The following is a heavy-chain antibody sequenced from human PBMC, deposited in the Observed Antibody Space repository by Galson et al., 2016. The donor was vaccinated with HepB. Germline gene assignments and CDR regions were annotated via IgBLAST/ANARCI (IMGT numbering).Heavy chain of an antibody. Sequence: SETLSLTCGVSGGSLSGFYWSWIRQAPGKGLEWIADINHGGSAIYSPSLKSRVTMSLDTSKHQFSLNLTSVTAADTAVHFCARVPVVRRTRDPIGVYWFFDLWGRGTLVTVSS. J-gene: IGHJ2*01. CDR1: GGSLSGFY. CDR2: INHGGSA. D-gene: IGHD4-23*01. V-gene: IGHV4-34*01. CDR3: ARVPVVRRTRDPIGVYWFFDL.